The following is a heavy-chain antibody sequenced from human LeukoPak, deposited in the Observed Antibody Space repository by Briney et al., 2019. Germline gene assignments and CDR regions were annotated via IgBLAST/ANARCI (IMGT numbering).Heavy chain of an antibody. CDR3: ARYSSTWYQYYFDY. CDR1: GGSISSYY. D-gene: IGHD6-13*01. V-gene: IGHV4-59*01. Sequence: PSETLSLTCTVSGGSISSYYWSWIRQPPGKGLEWIGYIYYSGSTNYNPSLKSRVAISVDTSKNQFSLILSSVTAADTAVYYCARYSSTWYQYYFDYWGQGTLVTVSS. J-gene: IGHJ4*02. CDR2: IYYSGST.